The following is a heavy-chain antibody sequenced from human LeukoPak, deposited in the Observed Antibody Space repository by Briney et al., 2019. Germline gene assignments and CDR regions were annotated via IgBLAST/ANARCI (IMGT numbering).Heavy chain of an antibody. CDR2: IHYRGTT. V-gene: IGHV4-39*01. CDR1: GGSISINSYN. D-gene: IGHD2-2*01. J-gene: IGHJ5*02. CDR3: ARRLTQYDCFDP. Sequence: SETLSLTCTVSGGSISINSYNWAWIRQPPGKGLEWIGAIHYRGTTYYNPSLKSRVTISVDTSKNQFSLHLNSVTPEDTAVYYCARRLTQYDCFDPWGQGILVTVSS.